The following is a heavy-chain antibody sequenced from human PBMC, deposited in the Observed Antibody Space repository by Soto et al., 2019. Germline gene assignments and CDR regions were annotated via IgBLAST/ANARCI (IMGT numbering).Heavy chain of an antibody. D-gene: IGHD3-10*01. J-gene: IGHJ6*03. CDR3: TRVEAYYYGSGSYYKPYYMDV. CDR2: ISSSGSYI. CDR1: GFSFSSYT. Sequence: GGSLRLSCAASGFSFSSYTMNWVRQAPGKGLEWVSSISSSGSYIYYADSVKGRFTISRDNAKNSLYLQLNSLRAEDTAVYYCTRVEAYYYGSGSYYKPYYMDVWGKGTTVTVSS. V-gene: IGHV3-21*01.